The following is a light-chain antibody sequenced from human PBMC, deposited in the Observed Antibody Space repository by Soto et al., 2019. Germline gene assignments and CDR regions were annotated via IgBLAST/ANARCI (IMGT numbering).Light chain of an antibody. J-gene: IGKJ5*01. CDR2: GAS. CDR1: HPISNY. CDR3: QQTYATPIP. V-gene: IGKV1-39*01. Sequence: DIPMTQSPSSLSASVGDRVTITCRASHPISNYLNWYQHRPRKAPKLLIYGASTLQSGVPSRFSGSESGTDFTLTITSLQPEDCATYYCQQTYATPIPFGQGTRLEIK.